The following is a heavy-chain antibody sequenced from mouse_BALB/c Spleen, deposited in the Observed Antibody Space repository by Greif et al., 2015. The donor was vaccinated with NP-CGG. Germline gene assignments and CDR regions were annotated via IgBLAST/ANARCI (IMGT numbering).Heavy chain of an antibody. V-gene: IGHV2-2*02. CDR2: IWGGGST. CDR3: ARNGGTWFAY. J-gene: IGHJ3*01. Sequence: VQLQQSGPGLVQPSQSLSITCTVSGFSLTSYGVHWVRQSPGKGLEWLGVIWGGGSTDYNAAFISRLSISKDNSKSQVFFKMNSLQANDTAIYYCARNGGTWFAYWGQGTLVTVSA. CDR1: GFSLTSYG.